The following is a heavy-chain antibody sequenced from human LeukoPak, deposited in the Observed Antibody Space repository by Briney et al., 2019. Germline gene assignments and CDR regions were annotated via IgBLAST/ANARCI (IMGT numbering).Heavy chain of an antibody. CDR2: ISYDGSNK. CDR3: ASDSGSYYGHDY. J-gene: IGHJ4*02. Sequence: GGSLRLSCAASGFTFSSYAMHWVRQAPGKGLEWVAAISYDGSNKYYADSVKGRFTISRDNSKNTLYLQMNSLRAEDTAVYYCASDSGSYYGHDYWGQGTLVTVSS. V-gene: IGHV3-30*04. CDR1: GFTFSSYA. D-gene: IGHD1-26*01.